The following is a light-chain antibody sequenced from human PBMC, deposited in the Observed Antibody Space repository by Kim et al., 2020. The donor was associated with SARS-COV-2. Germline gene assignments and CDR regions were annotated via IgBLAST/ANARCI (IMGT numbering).Light chain of an antibody. CDR2: EED. Sequence: GKTVTISCTRSSGSIDDNYVQWYQQRPGGVPTTVIYEEDQRPSGVSDRFSGSIDNSSNSASLTISGLRTEDEADYYCQSYNRDNVLFGGGTKLTVL. V-gene: IGLV6-57*03. J-gene: IGLJ2*01. CDR3: QSYNRDNVL. CDR1: SGSIDDNY.